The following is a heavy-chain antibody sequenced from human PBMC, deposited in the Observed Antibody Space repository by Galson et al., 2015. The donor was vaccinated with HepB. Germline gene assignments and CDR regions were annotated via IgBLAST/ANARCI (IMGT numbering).Heavy chain of an antibody. D-gene: IGHD3-3*01. CDR3: ARTYYDFWSGYWDAFDI. CDR1: GYTFTSYG. Sequence: SVKVSCKASGYTFTSYGISWVRQAPGQGLEWMGWISAYNGNTNYAQKLQGRVTMTTDTSTSTAYMELRSLRSDDTAVYYCARTYYDFWSGYWDAFDIWGQGTMVTVSS. CDR2: ISAYNGNT. J-gene: IGHJ3*02. V-gene: IGHV1-18*01.